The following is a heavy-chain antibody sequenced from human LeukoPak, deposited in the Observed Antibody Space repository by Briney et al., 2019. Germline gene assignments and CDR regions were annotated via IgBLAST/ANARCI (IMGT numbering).Heavy chain of an antibody. CDR2: ISKSGDST. D-gene: IGHD6-19*01. CDR1: GFSLCSYA. J-gene: IGHJ4*02. Sequence: GGSLRLSCAASGFSLCSYAISGVPHAPERGGEGVSAISKSGDSTYYADSMKGRFTISRDNYKNTIYLQMNSRRVEDTAVYYCAKLSGWTGWFFDYWGQGTVVTVSS. CDR3: AKLSGWTGWFFDY. V-gene: IGHV3-23*01.